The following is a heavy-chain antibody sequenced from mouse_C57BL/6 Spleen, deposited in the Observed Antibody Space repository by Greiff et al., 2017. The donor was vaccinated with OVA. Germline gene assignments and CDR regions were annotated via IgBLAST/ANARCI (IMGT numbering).Heavy chain of an antibody. CDR2: FYPGSGSI. Sequence: VQLQQSGAELVKPGASVKLSCKASGYTFTEYTIHWVKQRSGQGLEWIGWFYPGSGSIKYNEKFKDKATLTADKSSSTVYMELSRLTSEDSAVYFCARHEDGRYYYGSSLDYWGQGTTLTVSS. D-gene: IGHD1-1*01. J-gene: IGHJ2*01. CDR3: ARHEDGRYYYGSSLDY. V-gene: IGHV1-62-2*01. CDR1: GYTFTEYT.